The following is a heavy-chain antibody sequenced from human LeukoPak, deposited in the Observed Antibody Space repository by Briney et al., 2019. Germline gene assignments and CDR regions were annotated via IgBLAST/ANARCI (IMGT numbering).Heavy chain of an antibody. V-gene: IGHV1-24*01. CDR3: ARDLGYCSGGSCYPI. Sequence: DPEDGETIYAQKFQGSVTMTEDTSTDTAHMELSSLRSEDTAVYYCARDLGYCSGGSCYPIWGQGTMVTVSS. J-gene: IGHJ3*02. D-gene: IGHD2-15*01. CDR2: DPEDGET.